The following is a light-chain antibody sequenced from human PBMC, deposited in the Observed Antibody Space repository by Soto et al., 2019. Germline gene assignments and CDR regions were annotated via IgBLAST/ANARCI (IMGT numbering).Light chain of an antibody. CDR2: SND. J-gene: IGLJ3*02. Sequence: QSVLTQPPSASGTPGQRVPISCSGSSSNIGTNTVNWYQQLPGTAPKLLIYSNDQRPSGVPDRFSGSKSGTSASLAISGLPSEDEADYYCAAWDDSLNGWVFGGGTKLTV. CDR1: SSNIGTNT. CDR3: AAWDDSLNGWV. V-gene: IGLV1-44*01.